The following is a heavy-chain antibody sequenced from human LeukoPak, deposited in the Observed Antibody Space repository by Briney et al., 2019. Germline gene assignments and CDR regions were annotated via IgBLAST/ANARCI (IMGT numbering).Heavy chain of an antibody. D-gene: IGHD3-10*01. J-gene: IGHJ5*02. CDR1: GYTFTGYY. CDR3: VRGGKFINYYGSGRVSWFDP. V-gene: IGHV1-2*02. CDR2: INPNSGGT. Sequence: ASVRVSCKASGYTFTGYYMHWVRQAPGQGLEWMGWINPNSGGTNYAQKFQGRVTMTRDTSISTAYMELSRLRSDDTAVYYCVRGGKFINYYGSGRVSWFDPWGQGTLVTVSS.